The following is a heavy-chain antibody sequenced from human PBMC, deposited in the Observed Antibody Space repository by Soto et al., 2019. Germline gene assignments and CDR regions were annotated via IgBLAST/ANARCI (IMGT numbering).Heavy chain of an antibody. D-gene: IGHD5-18*01. Sequence: EVQLVESGGGLVQPGGSLRLSCAASGFTVSSNYMSWVRQAPGKGLEWVSVIYSGGSTYYADSVKGRFTISRDNSKNTLYLQMNGLRAEDTAVYYCATSSRGYGYGYAPDYWGKGTLVTVSS. CDR2: IYSGGST. CDR3: ATSSRGYGYGYAPDY. J-gene: IGHJ4*02. V-gene: IGHV3-66*01. CDR1: GFTVSSNY.